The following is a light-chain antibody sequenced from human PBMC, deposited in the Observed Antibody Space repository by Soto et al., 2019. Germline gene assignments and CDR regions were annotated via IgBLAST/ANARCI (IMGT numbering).Light chain of an antibody. J-gene: IGKJ4*01. CDR3: QHRSNWRT. CDR1: QSVSSY. V-gene: IGKV3-11*01. CDR2: DAS. Sequence: EIVLTQSPATLSLSPGERATLSCRASQSVSSYLAWYQQKPGKAPRLLIYDASNRATGIPARFSGSGSGTDFPLTISSLEPEDFAFYYCQHRSNWRTFGGGTKVEIK.